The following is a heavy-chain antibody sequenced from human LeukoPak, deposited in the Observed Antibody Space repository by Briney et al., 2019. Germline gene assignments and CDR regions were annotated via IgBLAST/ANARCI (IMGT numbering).Heavy chain of an antibody. CDR2: ISVSRSTI. Sequence: PGGSLRLSCAASGFTFSTYSMNWARQAPGKGLEWISYISVSRSTIYYADSVKGRFTISRDNAKNSLYLQMNSLRAEDTAVYYCARDRWGFFESWGQGTLVTVSS. V-gene: IGHV3-48*01. D-gene: IGHD3-3*01. CDR1: GFTFSTYS. CDR3: ARDRWGFFES. J-gene: IGHJ4*02.